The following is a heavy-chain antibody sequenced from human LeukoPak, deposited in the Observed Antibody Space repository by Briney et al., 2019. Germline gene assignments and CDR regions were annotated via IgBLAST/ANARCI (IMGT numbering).Heavy chain of an antibody. V-gene: IGHV4-39*01. CDR3: ASPYYCSSTSCYNWYFDL. J-gene: IGHJ2*01. D-gene: IGHD2-2*02. CDR1: GGSISSSSYY. CDR2: IYYSGST. Sequence: SETLSLTCTVSGGSISSSSYYWGWIRQPPGKGLEWIGSIYYSGSTYYNPSLKSRVTISVDTSKNQFSPKLSSVTAADTAVYYCASPYYCSSTSCYNWYFDLWGRGTLVTVSS.